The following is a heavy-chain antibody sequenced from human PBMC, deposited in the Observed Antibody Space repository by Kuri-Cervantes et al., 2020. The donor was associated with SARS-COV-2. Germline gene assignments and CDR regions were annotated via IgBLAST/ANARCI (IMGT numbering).Heavy chain of an antibody. CDR3: ARDNTYYDSSGYYYYYYYGVDV. CDR1: GFNFSRTD. V-gene: IGHV3-30*03. J-gene: IGHJ6*02. D-gene: IGHD3-22*01. Sequence: GESLKISCAASGFNFSRTDMHWVRQAPGKGLEWVAVISHDGKNKKCIASGKGRFTISRDNSKNTLYLQMNSLTAEDPAVYFCARDNTYYDSSGYYYYYYYGVDVWGQGTTVTVSS. CDR2: ISHDGKNK.